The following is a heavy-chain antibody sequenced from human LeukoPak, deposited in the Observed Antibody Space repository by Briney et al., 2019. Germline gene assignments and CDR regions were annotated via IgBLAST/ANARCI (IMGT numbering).Heavy chain of an antibody. Sequence: SETLSLTCTVSGGSISSYYWSWIRQPPGKGLEWIGYIYYSGSTNYNPSLKSRVTISVDTSKNQFSLKLSSVTAADTAVYYCAYYDFWSGYYSYWGQGTLVTVSS. CDR3: AYYDFWSGYYSY. J-gene: IGHJ4*02. D-gene: IGHD3-3*01. V-gene: IGHV4-59*08. CDR2: IYYSGST. CDR1: GGSISSYY.